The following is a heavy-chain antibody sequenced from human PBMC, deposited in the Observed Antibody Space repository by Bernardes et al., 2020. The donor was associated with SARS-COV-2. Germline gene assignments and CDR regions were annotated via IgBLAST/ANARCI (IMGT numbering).Heavy chain of an antibody. J-gene: IGHJ4*02. V-gene: IGHV3-15*06. Sequence: GSLSLSCAASGFPFSTFDMSWVRQAPGKGLEWVGVIKSKAEGGTAHYAAPVKGRFTISRDDSKSTLYLQMNSLKTEDTAVYYCTTVTVWGQGTLVTVSS. CDR3: TTVTV. CDR2: IKSKAEGGTA. CDR1: GFPFSTFD.